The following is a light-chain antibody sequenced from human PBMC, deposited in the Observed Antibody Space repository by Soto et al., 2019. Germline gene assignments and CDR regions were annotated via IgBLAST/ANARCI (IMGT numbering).Light chain of an antibody. CDR3: SSYTASSTLYV. CDR1: SSDVGAYNY. J-gene: IGLJ1*01. V-gene: IGLV2-14*03. Sequence: QSVLTQPASVSGSPGQSIAISCTGTSSDVGAYNYVSWYQQHPGKAPKLMIYDVNNRPSGVSNRFSGSKSGNTASLNISGLQAEDEADYYCSSYTASSTLYVFGTGTKVTVL. CDR2: DVN.